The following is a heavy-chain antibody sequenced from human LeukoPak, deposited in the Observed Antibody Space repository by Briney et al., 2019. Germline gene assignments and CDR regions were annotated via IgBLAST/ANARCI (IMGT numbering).Heavy chain of an antibody. D-gene: IGHD3-16*02. CDR3: ASMTTYYDYVWGSYRPYYFDY. CDR1: GFTFSSYA. V-gene: IGHV3-23*01. Sequence: QPGGSLRLSCAAPGFTFSSYAMSWVRQAPGKGLEWVSAISGSGGSTYYADSVKGRFTISRDNSKNTLYLQMNSLRAEDTAVYYCASMTTYYDYVWGSYRPYYFDYWGQGTLVTVSS. J-gene: IGHJ4*02. CDR2: ISGSGGST.